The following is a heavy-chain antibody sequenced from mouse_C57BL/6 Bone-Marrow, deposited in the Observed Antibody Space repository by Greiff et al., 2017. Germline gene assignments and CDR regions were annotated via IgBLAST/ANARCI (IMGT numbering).Heavy chain of an antibody. CDR3: ARLEFDGSSGDWCFDV. CDR1: GYTFTSYD. CDR2: IYPRDGST. V-gene: IGHV1-85*01. D-gene: IGHD1-1*01. J-gene: IGHJ1*03. Sequence: VQLQQPGPELVKPGASVKLSCKASGYTFTSYDINWVKQRPGQGLEWIGWIYPRDGSTKYNEKFKGKATLTVDTSSSTAYMELYILTSEDSAVYFCARLEFDGSSGDWCFDVWGTGTTVTVSS.